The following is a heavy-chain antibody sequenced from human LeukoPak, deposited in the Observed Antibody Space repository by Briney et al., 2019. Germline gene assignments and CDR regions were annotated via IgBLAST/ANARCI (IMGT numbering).Heavy chain of an antibody. CDR2: ISDSGGST. J-gene: IGHJ6*02. Sequence: GGSLRLSCSAAGFPFSSYAMHWVRQAPGEGLEYVSAISDSGGSTYYADSVKGRFTISRDNSKNTLYLQMSSLRAEDTAVYFCVRGYSFGPYGMDVWGQGTTVTVSS. D-gene: IGHD2-15*01. V-gene: IGHV3-64D*09. CDR1: GFPFSSYA. CDR3: VRGYSFGPYGMDV.